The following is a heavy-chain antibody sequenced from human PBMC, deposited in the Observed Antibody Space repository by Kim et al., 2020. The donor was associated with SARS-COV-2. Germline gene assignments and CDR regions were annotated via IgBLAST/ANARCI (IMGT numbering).Heavy chain of an antibody. Sequence: ASVKVSCKASGYTFTSYGISWVRQAPGQGLEWMGWISAYNGNTNYAQKLQGRVTMTTDTSTSTAYMELRSLRSDDTAVYYCARDGVSWFGELSPSLWRDYWGQGTLVTVSS. D-gene: IGHD3-10*01. CDR2: ISAYNGNT. CDR1: GYTFTSYG. V-gene: IGHV1-18*01. J-gene: IGHJ4*02. CDR3: ARDGVSWFGELSPSLWRDY.